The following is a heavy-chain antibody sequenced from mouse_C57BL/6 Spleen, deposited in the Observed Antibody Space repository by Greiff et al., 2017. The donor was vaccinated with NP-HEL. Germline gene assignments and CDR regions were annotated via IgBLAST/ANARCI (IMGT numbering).Heavy chain of an antibody. D-gene: IGHD2-1*01. V-gene: IGHV3-6*01. CDR2: ISYDGSN. CDR3: ARVGGNYEDAMDY. Sequence: DVQLQESGPGLVKPSQSLSLTCSVTGYSITSGYYWNWIRQFPGNKLEWMGYISYDGSNNYNPSLKNRISITRDTSKNQFFLKLNSVTTEDTATYYCARVGGNYEDAMDYWGQGTSVTVSS. J-gene: IGHJ4*01. CDR1: GYSITSGYY.